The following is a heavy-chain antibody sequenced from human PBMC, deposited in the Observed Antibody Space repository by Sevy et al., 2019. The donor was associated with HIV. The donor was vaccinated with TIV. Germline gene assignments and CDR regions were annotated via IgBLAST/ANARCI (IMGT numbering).Heavy chain of an antibody. J-gene: IGHJ6*03. CDR3: AKGVWELKGYYYYYMDV. Sequence: GGSLRLSCAASGFTFSSYAMSWVRQAPGKGLEWVSAISGSGGSTYYADSVKGRFTISRDNSKNTLYLQMNSLRAEDMAVYYCAKGVWELKGYYYYYMDVWGKGTTVTVSS. D-gene: IGHD1-26*01. CDR1: GFTFSSYA. V-gene: IGHV3-23*01. CDR2: ISGSGGST.